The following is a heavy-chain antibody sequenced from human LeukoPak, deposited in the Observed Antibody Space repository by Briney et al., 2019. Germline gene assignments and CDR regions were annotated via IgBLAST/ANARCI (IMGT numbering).Heavy chain of an antibody. CDR2: IYPGDSDT. D-gene: IGHD5-18*01. CDR1: GYSFTNYW. V-gene: IGHV5-51*01. Sequence: KDGESLKISCKASGYSFTNYWIGWVRQMPGKGLEWMGIIYPGDSDTRYSPSFQGQVTISADKSISTAYLQWSSLKASDTAMYYCAVGYSGYELRGYSYGYPQPFDYWGQGTLVTVSS. CDR3: AVGYSGYELRGYSYGYPQPFDY. J-gene: IGHJ4*02.